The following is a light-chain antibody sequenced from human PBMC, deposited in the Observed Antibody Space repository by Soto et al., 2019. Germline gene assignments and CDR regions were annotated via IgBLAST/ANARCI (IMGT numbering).Light chain of an antibody. Sequence: QSVLTQPASVYGSLGQSITIAGTWSNRDIGAYNLVSWYQQYPDTAPKLIIYEVRNRPSGVSYRFTGSRSGNTASLTISALQADNESTFYCSSYTTTSTLLFGGGTKVTVL. J-gene: IGLJ3*02. CDR3: SSYTTTSTLL. CDR2: EVR. CDR1: NRDIGAYNL. V-gene: IGLV2-14*01.